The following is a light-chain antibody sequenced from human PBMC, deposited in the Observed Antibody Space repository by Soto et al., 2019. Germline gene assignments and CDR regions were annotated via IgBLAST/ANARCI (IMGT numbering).Light chain of an antibody. Sequence: AIQWTQSPYSMSSSVGSRSPITCRASQDISSALAWYQQKPGKDPQLLMNDASSLESGVQSRFRGSGSGADFTLTISSLQPEDFATYYCPHFNNYPTFGTAPRVEIK. CDR3: PHFNNYPT. J-gene: IGKJ5*01. CDR2: DAS. CDR1: QDISSA. V-gene: IGKV1D-13*01.